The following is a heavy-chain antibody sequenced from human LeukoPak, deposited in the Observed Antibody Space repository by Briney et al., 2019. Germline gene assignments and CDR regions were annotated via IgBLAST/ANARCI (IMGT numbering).Heavy chain of an antibody. CDR2: IYSGGST. D-gene: IGHD5-24*01. V-gene: IGHV3-66*01. J-gene: IGHJ6*02. Sequence: GGSLRLSCAASGFTVSSNYMSWVRQAPGKGLEWVSLIYSGGSTYYVDSVKGRFTISRDNSKNTLYLQMNSLRVEDTAVYYCASRDKGYYYGMDVWGQGTTVTVSS. CDR3: ASRDKGYYYGMDV. CDR1: GFTVSSNY.